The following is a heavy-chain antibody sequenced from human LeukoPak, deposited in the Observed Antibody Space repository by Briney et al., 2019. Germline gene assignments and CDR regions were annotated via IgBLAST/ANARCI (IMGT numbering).Heavy chain of an antibody. Sequence: PGGSLRLSCAASGFIFSEYWMNWLRQVPGKGLQWVANINEDGSVQDYVASVRGRFSISRDNAKNSLYLQMNSLRVEDAAIYYCATRESSMARSHWGQGTLVTVSS. J-gene: IGHJ4*02. D-gene: IGHD3-10*01. V-gene: IGHV3-7*01. CDR3: ATRESSMARSH. CDR2: INEDGSVQ. CDR1: GFIFSEYW.